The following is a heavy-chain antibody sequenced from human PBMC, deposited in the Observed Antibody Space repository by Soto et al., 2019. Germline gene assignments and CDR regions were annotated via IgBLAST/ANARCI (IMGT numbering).Heavy chain of an antibody. CDR2: ISSSCTYI. CDR1: GFTFSSYS. V-gene: IGHV3-21*01. D-gene: IGHD6-13*01. CDR3: ASSSWMDWFDP. Sequence: EVQLVESGGGLVRPGGSLRLSCVASGFTFSSYSMNWVRQAPGKGLEWVSSISSSCTYIYYAESLKGRFTISRDNAKNSVYLQMNSLRAEDTAVYYCASSSWMDWFDPWGQGTLVTVSS. J-gene: IGHJ5*02.